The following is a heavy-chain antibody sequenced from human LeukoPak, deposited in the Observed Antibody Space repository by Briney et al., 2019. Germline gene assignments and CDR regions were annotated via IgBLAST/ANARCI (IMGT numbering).Heavy chain of an antibody. V-gene: IGHV4-59*01. CDR1: GGSISNY. J-gene: IGHJ4*02. D-gene: IGHD3-3*01. CDR3: ARGSHYDFWSGNYFDY. CDR2: IYYSGST. Sequence: PSETLSLTCTVSGGSISNYWSWIRQPPGQGLEWIGYIYYSGSTNYNPSLKSRVTISVDTSKNQFSLKLSSVTAADTAVYYCARGSHYDFWSGNYFDYWGQGTLVTVSS.